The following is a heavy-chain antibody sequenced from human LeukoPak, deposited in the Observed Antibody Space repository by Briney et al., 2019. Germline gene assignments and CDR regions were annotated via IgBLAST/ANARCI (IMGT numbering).Heavy chain of an antibody. V-gene: IGHV1-69*01. Sequence: GSSVKVSCKASGGTFSSYAISWVRQAPGQGLEWMGGIIPIFGTANYAQKFQGRVTITADESTSTAYMELSSLGSEDTAVYYCARGTYYDSSGFFNWFDPWGQGTLVTVSS. J-gene: IGHJ5*02. D-gene: IGHD3-22*01. CDR1: GGTFSSYA. CDR3: ARGTYYDSSGFFNWFDP. CDR2: IIPIFGTA.